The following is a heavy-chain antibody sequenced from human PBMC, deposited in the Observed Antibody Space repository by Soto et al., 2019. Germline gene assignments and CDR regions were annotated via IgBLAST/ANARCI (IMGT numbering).Heavy chain of an antibody. D-gene: IGHD3-22*01. CDR2: IKQDGSEK. Sequence: QSGGSLRLSCATSGFMFNDYAMYWVRQAPGKGLEWVANIKQDGSEKYYVDSVKGRFTISRDNAKNSLYLQMNSLRAEDTAVYYCARDQCYYDSSGYRTLYYYYGMDVWGQGTTVTVSS. J-gene: IGHJ6*02. CDR3: ARDQCYYDSSGYRTLYYYYGMDV. CDR1: GFMFNDYA. V-gene: IGHV3-7*01.